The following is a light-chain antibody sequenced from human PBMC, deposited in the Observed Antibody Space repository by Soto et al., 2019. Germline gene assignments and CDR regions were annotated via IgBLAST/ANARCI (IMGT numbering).Light chain of an antibody. J-gene: IGKJ1*01. Sequence: AIRMTQSPSSFSASTGDRVTITCRASQGISSYLAWYQQKPGKAPKLLIYAASTLQSGVPSRFSGSGSGTDFTLTISCLQSEDFATYYCQQYYSYPRTVGQGTKVDNK. V-gene: IGKV1-8*01. CDR2: AAS. CDR3: QQYYSYPRT. CDR1: QGISSY.